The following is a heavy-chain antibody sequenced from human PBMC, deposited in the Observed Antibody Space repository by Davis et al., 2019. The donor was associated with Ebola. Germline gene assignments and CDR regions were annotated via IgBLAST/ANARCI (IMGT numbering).Heavy chain of an antibody. D-gene: IGHD6-13*01. J-gene: IGHJ4*02. CDR3: AKEIAAIGNPVFDS. V-gene: IGHV3-23*01. Sequence: PGGSLRLSCAASGFTFRTYAMSWVRQAPGKGPEWVAGVRDNGRNSFYTDSVKGRFTISRDNSKNMVYLQINSLRAEDTAVYYCAKEIAAIGNPVFDSWGQGTLVTVSS. CDR1: GFTFRTYA. CDR2: VRDNGRNS.